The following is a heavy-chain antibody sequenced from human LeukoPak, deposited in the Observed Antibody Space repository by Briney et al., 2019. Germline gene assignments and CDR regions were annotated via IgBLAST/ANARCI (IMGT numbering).Heavy chain of an antibody. D-gene: IGHD3-16*01. CDR1: GGSINSYY. J-gene: IGHJ3*01. Sequence: SETLSLTCTVSGGSINSYYWSWIRQPPGKGLEWIEYIYYSGSTNYNPSLKSRVTISVDTSKNQFSLKLSSVTAADTAVYYCARDAYYVSWGQGTMVTVSS. V-gene: IGHV4-59*12. CDR2: IYYSGST. CDR3: ARDAYYVS.